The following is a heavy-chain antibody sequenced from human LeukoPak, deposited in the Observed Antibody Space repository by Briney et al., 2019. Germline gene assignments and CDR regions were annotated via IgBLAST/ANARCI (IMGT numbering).Heavy chain of an antibody. CDR1: GFTFSNAW. CDR2: IKSKTDGGTT. CDR3: TNTWYSSSWYWWSDP. Sequence: GGSLRLSCAASGFTFSNAWMSWVRQAPGKGLEWVGRIKSKTDGGTTDYAAPVKGRFTISRDDSKNTLYLQMNSLKTEDTAVYYCTNTWYSSSWYWWSDPWGQGTLVTVSS. D-gene: IGHD6-13*01. V-gene: IGHV3-15*01. J-gene: IGHJ5*02.